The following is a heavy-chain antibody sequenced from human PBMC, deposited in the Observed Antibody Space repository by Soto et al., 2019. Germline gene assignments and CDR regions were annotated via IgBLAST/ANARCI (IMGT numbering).Heavy chain of an antibody. CDR3: TTNGDYSC. J-gene: IGHJ4*02. V-gene: IGHV3-15*07. CDR2: IKSKANGGTT. D-gene: IGHD4-17*01. Sequence: ELPLVESGGDLVEPGGSLRLSCAASGFTFSSAWMNWVRQAPGKGLEWVARIKSKANGGTTEYAAPVKGRFTISRDDSQNTLYLQMNSLKTEDTAIYYCTTNGDYSCWGQGTLVTVSS. CDR1: GFTFSSAW.